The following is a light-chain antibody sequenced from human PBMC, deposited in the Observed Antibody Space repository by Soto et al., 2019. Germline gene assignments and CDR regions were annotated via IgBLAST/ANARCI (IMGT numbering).Light chain of an antibody. Sequence: EIVLTQSPGTLSLSPGERATLSCRASQSVSSSYVAWYQQKPGQSPRLLMYGESNRATGIPDRFSGSGSGTEFTLIISRLEPEDFAVYYCQHFSSSPVTFGQGTRLESK. V-gene: IGKV3-20*01. CDR2: GES. CDR1: QSVSSSY. CDR3: QHFSSSPVT. J-gene: IGKJ5*01.